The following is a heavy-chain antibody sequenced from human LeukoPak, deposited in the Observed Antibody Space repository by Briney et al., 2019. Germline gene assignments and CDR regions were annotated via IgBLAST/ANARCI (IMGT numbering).Heavy chain of an antibody. CDR3: VTTYSGSWNDY. V-gene: IGHV4-4*08. Sequence: SETLSLTCTVSGGSISTFYWSWIRQPPGKGLEWIGYIYHRGSATYNPSLKSRVTISVDTSKNQFSLRLSSVTAADTAVYYCVTTYSGSWNDYWGQGTLVTVSS. CDR1: GGSISTFY. CDR2: IYHRGSA. D-gene: IGHD1-26*01. J-gene: IGHJ4*02.